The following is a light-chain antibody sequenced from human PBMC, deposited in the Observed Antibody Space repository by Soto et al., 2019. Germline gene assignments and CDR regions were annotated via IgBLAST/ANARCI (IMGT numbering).Light chain of an antibody. V-gene: IGKV1-5*01. Sequence: DIQMTQSPSTLSASVGDRVTITCRASQSISSWMAWYQQKPGKAPKLLIYDASSLESGVPSRFSGSGSGAEYTHTISSLQPDDFATYSCQQYNSYSPTFGQGTKVEIK. CDR2: DAS. CDR1: QSISSW. J-gene: IGKJ1*01. CDR3: QQYNSYSPT.